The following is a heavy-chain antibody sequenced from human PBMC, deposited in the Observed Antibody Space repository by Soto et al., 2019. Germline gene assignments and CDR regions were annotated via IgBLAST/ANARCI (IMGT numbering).Heavy chain of an antibody. CDR3: ARRPGGSGFYYGMDV. V-gene: IGHV5-51*01. CDR1: GYSFTSYW. J-gene: IGHJ6*02. Sequence: PGESLKISCKGSGYSFTSYWIGWVRQMPGKGLEWMGIIYPGDSDTRYSPSFQGRVTISADKSISTAYLQWSSLKASDTAMYYCARRPGGSGFYYGMDVWGQGTTVTVSS. D-gene: IGHD3-22*01. CDR2: IYPGDSDT.